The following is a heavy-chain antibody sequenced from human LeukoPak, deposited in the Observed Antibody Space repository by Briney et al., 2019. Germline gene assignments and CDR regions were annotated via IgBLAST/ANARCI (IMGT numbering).Heavy chain of an antibody. Sequence: PGGSLRLSCAASGLTFSSYWMHWVRQAPGKGPEWVSCINSDGSSTYYADSVKGRFTISRDNAKNTLYLQMNSLRAEDTAVYYCARDPKQGGTYWNYFDYWGQGALVTASP. J-gene: IGHJ4*02. V-gene: IGHV3-74*01. CDR1: GLTFSSYW. CDR3: ARDPKQGGTYWNYFDY. CDR2: INSDGSST. D-gene: IGHD1-26*01.